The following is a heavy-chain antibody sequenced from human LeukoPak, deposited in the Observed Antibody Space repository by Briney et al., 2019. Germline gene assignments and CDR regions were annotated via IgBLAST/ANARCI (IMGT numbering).Heavy chain of an antibody. D-gene: IGHD7-27*01. Sequence: SETLSLTCTVSGGSISSYYWSWIRQPPGKGLEWIGYIYYSGSTNYNPSLKSRVTISVDTSKNQFSLKLSSVTAADTAVYYCASPYWGDAFDIWGQGTMVTVSS. CDR1: GGSISSYY. J-gene: IGHJ3*02. V-gene: IGHV4-59*08. CDR3: ASPYWGDAFDI. CDR2: IYYSGST.